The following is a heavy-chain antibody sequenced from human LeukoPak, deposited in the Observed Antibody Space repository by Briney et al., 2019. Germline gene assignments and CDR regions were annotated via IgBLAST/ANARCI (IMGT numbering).Heavy chain of an antibody. CDR2: INPNSGGT. D-gene: IGHD5-24*01. J-gene: IGHJ4*02. CDR3: ARAGTVEMTPLDY. V-gene: IGHV1-2*04. Sequence: GASVKVSCKASGGTFMRHSISWVRQAPGQGLEWMGWINPNSGGTNYAQKFQGWVTMTRDTSISTAYMELSRLRSDDTAVYYCARAGTVEMTPLDYWGQGTLVTVSS. CDR1: GGTFMRHS.